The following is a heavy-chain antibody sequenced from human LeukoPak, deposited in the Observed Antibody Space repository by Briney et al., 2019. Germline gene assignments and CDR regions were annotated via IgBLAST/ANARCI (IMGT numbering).Heavy chain of an antibody. Sequence: GGSLRLSCAASGFTFSSNYMSWVRQAPGKGLEWVSVIYSGGSTYYADSVKGRFTISRDNSKNTLYLQMNSLRAEDTAVYYCARARGYSYGYLDYWGQGTLVTVSS. CDR2: IYSGGST. CDR1: GFTFSSNY. J-gene: IGHJ4*02. D-gene: IGHD5-18*01. CDR3: ARARGYSYGYLDY. V-gene: IGHV3-53*01.